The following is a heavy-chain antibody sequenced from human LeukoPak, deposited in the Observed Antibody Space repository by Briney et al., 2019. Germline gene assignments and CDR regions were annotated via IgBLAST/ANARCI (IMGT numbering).Heavy chain of an antibody. CDR3: ARESGAFSPFGF. J-gene: IGHJ4*02. V-gene: IGHV3-11*05. CDR2: ISSSSIYT. D-gene: IGHD3-10*01. CDR1: GFIFSDYY. Sequence: GGSLRLSCAASGFIFSDYYMSWIRQAPGKGLEWLSYISSSSIYTSYADSVKGRFTISRDNAKNSLYLQLNSLRAEDTAVYYCARESGAFSPFGFWGQGTLVTVSS.